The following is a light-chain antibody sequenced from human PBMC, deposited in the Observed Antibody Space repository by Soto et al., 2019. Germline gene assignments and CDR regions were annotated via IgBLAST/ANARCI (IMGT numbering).Light chain of an antibody. CDR3: QQRSNWPPT. Sequence: EIVLTQSPATLSLSPGERATLSCRASRSVSSYLAWYQQKPGQAPRLLIYDASNRATGIPARFSGSGSGTDFTLTISSLEPEDFAVYYCQQRSNWPPTFGQGTEVEIK. J-gene: IGKJ1*01. CDR2: DAS. V-gene: IGKV3-11*01. CDR1: RSVSSY.